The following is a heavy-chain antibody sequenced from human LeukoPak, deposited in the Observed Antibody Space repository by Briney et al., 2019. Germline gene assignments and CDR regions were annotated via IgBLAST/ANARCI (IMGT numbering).Heavy chain of an antibody. J-gene: IGHJ4*02. Sequence: PSETLSLTCAVYGGSFSGYYWSWIRRPPGKGLEWIGEINHSGSTNYNPSLKSRVTISVDTSKNQFSLKLSSVTAADTAVYYCAGVDTAMAQFDYWGQGTLVTVSS. V-gene: IGHV4-34*01. D-gene: IGHD5-18*01. CDR2: INHSGST. CDR1: GGSFSGYY. CDR3: AGVDTAMAQFDY.